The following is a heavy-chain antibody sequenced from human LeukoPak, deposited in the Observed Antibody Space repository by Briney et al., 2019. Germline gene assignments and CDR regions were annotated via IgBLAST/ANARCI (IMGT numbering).Heavy chain of an antibody. J-gene: IGHJ4*02. CDR2: ISGRGSST. V-gene: IGHV3-23*01. D-gene: IGHD3-9*01. CDR3: AKAPRYDILTGSPDY. Sequence: GGSLRLSCAASGFTFSSYAMSWVRQAPGKGLEWVSAISGRGSSTYYADSVKGRSTISRDNSKNTLYLQMNSLRAEDTAVYYCAKAPRYDILTGSPDYWGQGTLVTVSS. CDR1: GFTFSSYA.